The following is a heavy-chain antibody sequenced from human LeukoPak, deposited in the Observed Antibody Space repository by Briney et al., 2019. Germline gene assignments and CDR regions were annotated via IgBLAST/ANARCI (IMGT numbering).Heavy chain of an antibody. D-gene: IGHD5-18*01. J-gene: IGHJ5*02. CDR1: GGSISSSSYY. V-gene: IGHV4-39*07. CDR2: IYYSGST. CDR3: ARRYSYGFWFDP. Sequence: PETLSLTCTVSGGSISSSSYYWGWIRQPPGKGLEWIGSIYYSGSTYYNPSLKSRVTISVDTSKNQFSLKLSSVTAADTAVYYCARRYSYGFWFDPWGQGTLVTVSS.